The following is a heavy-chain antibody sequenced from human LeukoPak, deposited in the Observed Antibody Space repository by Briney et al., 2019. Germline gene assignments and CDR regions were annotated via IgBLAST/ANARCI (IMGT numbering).Heavy chain of an antibody. CDR3: ARVRGYGSGSYYSDY. CDR1: GLTFSSYS. D-gene: IGHD3-10*01. Sequence: GGSLRLSCAASGLTFSSYSMNWVRQAPGKGLEWVSYISSSSSTINYADSVEGRFTISRDNAKNSLYLQMNSLRAEDTAVYYCARVRGYGSGSYYSDYWGQGTLVTVSS. J-gene: IGHJ4*02. CDR2: ISSSSSTI. V-gene: IGHV3-48*01.